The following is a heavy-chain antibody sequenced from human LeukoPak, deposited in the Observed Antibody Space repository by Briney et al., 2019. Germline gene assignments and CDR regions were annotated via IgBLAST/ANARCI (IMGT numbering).Heavy chain of an antibody. Sequence: GWSLRLSCAASGFAFRTYAMHWVRQAPGKGLEWVAIMSYDGRNEYYADSVKGRFTISRDNSKNALFLQMNSLRPEDTANDHCARGYGSGSSYFDYWGQGTLVTVSS. CDR2: MSYDGRNE. CDR3: ARGYGSGSSYFDY. D-gene: IGHD3-10*01. CDR1: GFAFRTYA. V-gene: IGHV3-30-3*01. J-gene: IGHJ4*02.